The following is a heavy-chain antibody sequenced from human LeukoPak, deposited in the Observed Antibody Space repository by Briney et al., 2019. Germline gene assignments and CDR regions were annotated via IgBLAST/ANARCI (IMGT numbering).Heavy chain of an antibody. J-gene: IGHJ5*01. D-gene: IGHD1-14*01. CDR1: GFTFSNYN. CDR2: INSRSTYI. CDR3: ARDETNGFDS. V-gene: IGHV3-21*01. Sequence: GGSLRLSCGASGFTFSNYNMNWVRQAPGEGLEWVSSINSRSTYIFYAGSVMGRFTISRDNAKNSLFLQMNSLRAEDTAVYYCARDETNGFDSWGQGTLVTVSS.